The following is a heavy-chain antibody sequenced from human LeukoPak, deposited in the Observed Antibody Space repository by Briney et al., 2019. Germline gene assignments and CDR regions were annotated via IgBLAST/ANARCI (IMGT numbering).Heavy chain of an antibody. D-gene: IGHD2-15*01. CDR1: GYTFTGYY. CDR2: INPNSGGT. V-gene: IGHV1-2*02. Sequence: GASVKVSCKASGYTFTGYYMHWVRQAPGQGLEWMGWINPNSGGTNYAQKFQGRVTMTRDTSISTAYMELSRLRSDDTAVYYCARGSGGQPPYYYYYMDVWGKGTTVTVSS. J-gene: IGHJ6*03. CDR3: ARGSGGQPPYYYYYMDV.